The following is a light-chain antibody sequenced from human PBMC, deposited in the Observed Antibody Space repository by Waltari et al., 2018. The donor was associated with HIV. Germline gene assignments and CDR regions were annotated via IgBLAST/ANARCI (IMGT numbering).Light chain of an antibody. CDR1: SSDVGGYNY. V-gene: IGLV2-11*01. CDR3: CSYAGSYTWV. Sequence: QSALTQPRSVSGSPGQSVTISCTGTSSDVGGYNYVSWYQQHPGKAPNVIIYDVSKRPSGVPDRFSGSKSGNTASLTISGRQAEDEADYYCCSYAGSYTWVFGGGTKMTVL. CDR2: DVS. J-gene: IGLJ3*02.